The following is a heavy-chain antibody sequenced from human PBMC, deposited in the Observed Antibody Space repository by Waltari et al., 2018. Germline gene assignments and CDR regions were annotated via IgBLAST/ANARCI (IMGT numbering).Heavy chain of an antibody. D-gene: IGHD3-22*01. J-gene: IGHJ4*02. V-gene: IGHV4-39*01. CDR1: GGSIYSSNDY. CDR2: IYYSGTT. Sequence: QLQLQQSGPGLVEPSETRSLTCTVSGGSIYSSNDYWGWIRQPQGKELEWIGSIYYSGTTYYNPSLNSRVTISVDTSKNQFSLKLTSVTAADTAVYYCVRTDTTGYYPYWGQGTPVSVSS. CDR3: VRTDTTGYYPY.